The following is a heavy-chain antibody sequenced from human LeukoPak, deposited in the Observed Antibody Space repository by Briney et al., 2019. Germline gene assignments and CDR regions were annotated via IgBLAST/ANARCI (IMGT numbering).Heavy chain of an antibody. CDR1: GFTFSSYS. Sequence: PGGSLRLSCAASGFTFSSYSMNWVRQAPGKGLEWVSSISSSSSYIYYADSVKGRFTISRDNAKNTLYLQMNSLRAEDTAVFYCAKDQQYHLHYGMDVWGQGTTVTVSS. J-gene: IGHJ6*02. CDR3: AKDQQYHLHYGMDV. D-gene: IGHD2-2*01. V-gene: IGHV3-21*01. CDR2: ISSSSSYI.